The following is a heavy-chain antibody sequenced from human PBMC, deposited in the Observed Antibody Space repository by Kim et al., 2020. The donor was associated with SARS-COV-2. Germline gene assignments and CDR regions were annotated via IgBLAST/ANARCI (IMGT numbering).Heavy chain of an antibody. CDR3: VRRASPLLWFGELHYFDY. J-gene: IGHJ4*02. V-gene: IGHV5-51*01. CDR1: GYSFTTYW. Sequence: GESLKISCKGSGYSFTTYWIGWVRQMPGKGLEWMGIIYVGDSETRYSPSFQGQATISADKSISTVYLKWSSLKASDTAIYYCVRRASPLLWFGELHYFDYWGQGTLVTVAS. CDR2: IYVGDSET. D-gene: IGHD3-10*01.